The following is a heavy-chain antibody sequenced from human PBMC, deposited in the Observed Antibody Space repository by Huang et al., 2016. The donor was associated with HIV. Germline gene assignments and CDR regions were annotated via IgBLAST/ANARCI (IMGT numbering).Heavy chain of an antibody. J-gene: IGHJ4*02. CDR3: ARQVDGFRSHFDF. V-gene: IGHV5-51*01. CDR2: IDPRDAET. CDR1: GYGFRSYW. Sequence: EVLLVQSGAELKEPGESLKISCKASGYGFRSYWIGWVRQKPGKGLGGMGIIDPRDAETTSRPSFDGQVTISADKSTRTAYLQWESLKAPDTAIYFCARQVDGFRSHFDFWGQGTLVSVSS. D-gene: IGHD5-18*01.